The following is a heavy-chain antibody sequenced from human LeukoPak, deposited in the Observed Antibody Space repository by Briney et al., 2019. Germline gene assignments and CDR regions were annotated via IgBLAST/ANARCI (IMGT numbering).Heavy chain of an antibody. CDR3: AKVTGLIAAAPFDY. D-gene: IGHD6-13*01. CDR2: TTGSSGDT. Sequence: GGTLRLSCAASGFTFSDYALSWVRQTPGKGLEWVAATTGSSGDTYHADSVKGRFAISRDNSKNTLYLQMNSLRAEDTAVYYCAKVTGLIAAAPFDYWGQGTLVTVSS. J-gene: IGHJ4*02. V-gene: IGHV3-23*01. CDR1: GFTFSDYA.